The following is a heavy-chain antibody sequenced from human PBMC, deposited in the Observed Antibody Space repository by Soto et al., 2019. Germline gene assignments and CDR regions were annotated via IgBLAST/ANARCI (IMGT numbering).Heavy chain of an antibody. CDR1: GFTFSDHY. D-gene: IGHD4-4*01. CDR3: ARGYRSFDS. CDR2: TRNKARSYTT. Sequence: EVQLVESGGGLVQPGGSLRLSCAASGFTFSDHYMDWVRQAPGKGLEWVGRTRNKARSYTTEYAASVRGRFTISRDESKNSLYLQMDSLKPEDTAVYYCARGYRSFDSWGQGTLVTVSS. J-gene: IGHJ4*02. V-gene: IGHV3-72*01.